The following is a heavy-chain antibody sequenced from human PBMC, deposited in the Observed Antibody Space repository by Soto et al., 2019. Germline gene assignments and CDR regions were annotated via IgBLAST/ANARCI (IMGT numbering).Heavy chain of an antibody. Sequence: GGSLRLTCAASVFSFSDHYMDWVRQAPGKVLEWVGRTRNKANSYTTEYAASVKGRFTISRDDSKNSLYLQMNSLKAEDTAVYYCARELMTTVTDFDYWRQGALVPVSP. CDR2: TRNKANSYTT. V-gene: IGHV3-72*01. CDR3: ARELMTTVTDFDY. CDR1: VFSFSDHY. D-gene: IGHD4-17*01. J-gene: IGHJ4*02.